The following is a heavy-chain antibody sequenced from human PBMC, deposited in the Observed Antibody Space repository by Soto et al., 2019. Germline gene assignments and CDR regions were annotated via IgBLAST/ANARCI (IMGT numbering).Heavy chain of an antibody. V-gene: IGHV3-15*01. CDR1: GFTFSNAW. D-gene: IGHD3-22*01. J-gene: IGHJ3*02. CDR2: IKSKTDGGTT. CDR3: TRGGLFDYYDSSGYYAFDI. Sequence: GGSLRLSCAASGFTFSNAWMSWVRQAPGKGLEWVGRIKSKTDGGTTDYAAPVKGRFTISRDDSKNTLYLQMNSLKTVDTAVYYCTRGGLFDYYDSSGYYAFDIWGQGTMVTVSS.